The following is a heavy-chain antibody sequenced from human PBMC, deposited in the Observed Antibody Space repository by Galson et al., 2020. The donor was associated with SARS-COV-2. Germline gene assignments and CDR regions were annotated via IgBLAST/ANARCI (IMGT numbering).Heavy chain of an antibody. CDR1: GLTFSFYA. CDR3: AKNKRDLLDAFDI. J-gene: IGHJ3*02. CDR2: ISGSGDST. D-gene: IGHD1-26*01. V-gene: IGHV3-23*01. Sequence: GGSLRLSCGASGLTFSFYAMTWVRQAPGKGLEWVSGISGSGDSTYYVDSVTGRFTISRDNSKNTLFLQMNSLRAEDTAVYYCAKNKRDLLDAFDIWGQGTMVTVSS.